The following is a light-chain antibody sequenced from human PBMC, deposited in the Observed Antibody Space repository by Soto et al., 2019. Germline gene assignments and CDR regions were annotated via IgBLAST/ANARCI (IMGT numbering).Light chain of an antibody. CDR3: AAWDDSLSGPV. CDR2: DVS. CDR1: SSDVGAYNF. J-gene: IGLJ2*01. V-gene: IGLV2-11*01. Sequence: QSVLTQPRSVSGSPGQSVTISCTGTSSDVGAYNFVSWYQHNPGKAPKLMIFDVSARPSGVPDRFSGSKSANTASLTISGLQTEDEADYYCAAWDDSLSGPVFGGGTKLTVL.